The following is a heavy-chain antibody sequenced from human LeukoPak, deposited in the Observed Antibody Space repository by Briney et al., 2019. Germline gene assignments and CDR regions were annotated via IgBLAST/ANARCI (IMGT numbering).Heavy chain of an antibody. CDR2: ITSSGSDM. V-gene: IGHV3-21*01. Sequence: ETLSLTCAVSGGSTENSYWWSWVRQPPGKGLEWVSSITSSGSDMYYVGSVKGRFTISRDNTKNSLFLQMNSLRAEDTAVYYCARGGGCHRTNCYWADYWGQGTLVTVSS. D-gene: IGHD2-2*01. J-gene: IGHJ4*02. CDR3: ARGGGCHRTNCYWADY. CDR1: GGSTENSYW.